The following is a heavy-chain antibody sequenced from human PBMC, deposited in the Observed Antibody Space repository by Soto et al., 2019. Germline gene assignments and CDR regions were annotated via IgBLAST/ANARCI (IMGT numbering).Heavy chain of an antibody. Sequence: EVQLLESGGGLVQPGGSLRLSCAASGFTFSSYAMSWVRQAPGKGLEWVSAFRGDGTGEHYADSVKGRFTISRDNSKNTLYLHMNSLRAEDTAVYYCAKLPQYDILTGYLNYFDYWGQGTLVTVSS. CDR3: AKLPQYDILTGYLNYFDY. D-gene: IGHD3-9*01. CDR1: GFTFSSYA. CDR2: FRGDGTGE. V-gene: IGHV3-23*01. J-gene: IGHJ4*02.